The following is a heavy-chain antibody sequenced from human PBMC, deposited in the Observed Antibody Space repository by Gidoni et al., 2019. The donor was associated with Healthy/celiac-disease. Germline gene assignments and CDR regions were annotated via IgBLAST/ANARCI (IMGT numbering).Heavy chain of an antibody. Sequence: QVQLVQSGAEVKKPGAAVKVSCKASGYTVTSYGISWVRQAPGQGLEWMGWISAYNGNTNYAQKLQGRVTMTTDTSTSTAYMELRSLRSDDTAVYYCARECGGDCYGLFGSSDGMDVWGQGTTVTVSS. V-gene: IGHV1-18*04. CDR3: ARECGGDCYGLFGSSDGMDV. D-gene: IGHD2-21*02. J-gene: IGHJ6*02. CDR2: ISAYNGNT. CDR1: GYTVTSYG.